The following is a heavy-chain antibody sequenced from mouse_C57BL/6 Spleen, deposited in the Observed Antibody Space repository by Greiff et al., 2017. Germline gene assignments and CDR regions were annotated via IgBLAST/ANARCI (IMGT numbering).Heavy chain of an antibody. Sequence: EVKVEQSGGDLVKPGGSLKISCAASGFTFSSYGMYWVSQTPDKRLEWVATISSGGSYTNYPHSVKGRFTISRDKATNTLYLQMSSLKSEDTAMYYCARQEPLDYWGQGTTLTVSS. J-gene: IGHJ2*01. V-gene: IGHV5-6*01. CDR3: ARQEPLDY. CDR1: GFTFSSYG. CDR2: ISSGGSYT.